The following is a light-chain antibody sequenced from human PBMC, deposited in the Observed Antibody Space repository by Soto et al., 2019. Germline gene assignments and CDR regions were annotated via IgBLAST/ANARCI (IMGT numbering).Light chain of an antibody. CDR2: GPS. Sequence: EVVLTQSPGTLSLSPGESATLSCRASQFVRGNYCAWYQQIPGRAPMLLVYGPSVLAAGVPDRFRGSGSRTHFNLTINSVEPEDFAVYYCHQFDMPPFTFGPGTTLDIK. J-gene: IGKJ3*01. CDR1: QFVRGNY. V-gene: IGKV3-20*01. CDR3: HQFDMPPFT.